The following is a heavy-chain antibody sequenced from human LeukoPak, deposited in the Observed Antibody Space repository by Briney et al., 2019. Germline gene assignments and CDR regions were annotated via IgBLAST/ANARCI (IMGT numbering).Heavy chain of an antibody. CDR3: ARGGCSGGSCYEDAFDI. CDR1: GGSFSGYY. CDR2: TNHSGST. V-gene: IGHV4-34*01. J-gene: IGHJ3*02. Sequence: SETLSLTCAVYGGSFSGYYWSWIRQPPGKGLEWIGETNHSGSTNYSPSLKSRVTISVDTSKNQFSLKLSSVTAADTAVYYCARGGCSGGSCYEDAFDIWGQGTMVTVSS. D-gene: IGHD2-15*01.